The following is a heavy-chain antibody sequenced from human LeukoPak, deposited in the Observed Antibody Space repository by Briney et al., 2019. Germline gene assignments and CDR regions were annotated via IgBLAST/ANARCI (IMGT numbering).Heavy chain of an antibody. CDR3: ARDKNSAVAEYYFDY. V-gene: IGHV1-2*02. CDR1: GYTFTGYY. Sequence: ASVKVSCKASGYTFTGYYMHWVRQAPGQGLEWMGWINPNSGGTNYAQKFQGRVTMTRDTSISTAYMELSRLRSDDTAVYYCARDKNSAVAEYYFDYWGQGTLVTVTS. CDR2: INPNSGGT. D-gene: IGHD6-19*01. J-gene: IGHJ4*02.